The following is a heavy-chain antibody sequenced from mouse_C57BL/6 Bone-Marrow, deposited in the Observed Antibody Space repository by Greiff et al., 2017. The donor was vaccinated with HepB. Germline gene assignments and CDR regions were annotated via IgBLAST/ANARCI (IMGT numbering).Heavy chain of an antibody. J-gene: IGHJ4*01. CDR1: GYTFTSYW. D-gene: IGHD1-1*01. CDR2: IHPNSGST. Sequence: QVQLQQPGAELVKPGASVKLSCKASGYTFTSYWMHWVKQRPGQGLEWIGMIHPNSGSTNYNEKFKSKATLTVDKSSSTAYMPLSSLKSEDSAVYYCARKAGTDGFYAMDYWGQGTSVTVSS. CDR3: ARKAGTDGFYAMDY. V-gene: IGHV1-64*01.